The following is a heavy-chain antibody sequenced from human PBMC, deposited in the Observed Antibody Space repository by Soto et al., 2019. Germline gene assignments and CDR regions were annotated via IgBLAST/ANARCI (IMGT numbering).Heavy chain of an antibody. Sequence: SGPTLVNPTQTLTLTCTFSGFSLSTSGVGVGWIRQPPGKALEWLALIYWNDDKRYSPSLKSRLTITEDTSKNQVVLTMTNMDPVDTATYYCARGSGIAAAGLPLFDYWGQGTLVTVSS. J-gene: IGHJ4*02. D-gene: IGHD6-13*01. CDR2: IYWNDDK. V-gene: IGHV2-5*01. CDR3: ARGSGIAAAGLPLFDY. CDR1: GFSLSTSGVG.